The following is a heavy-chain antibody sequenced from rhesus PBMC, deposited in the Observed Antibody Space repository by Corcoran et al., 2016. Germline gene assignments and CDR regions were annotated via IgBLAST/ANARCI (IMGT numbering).Heavy chain of an antibody. Sequence: QVQLQESGPGLVKPSETLSLTCAVSGYSISSAYFWSWIRQPPGKGLEGIGYITYPGTPRHNPSLRGRVTISRDPSKNLFSLTLRSVTAADTAAYYCARQVAGTVSYWGQGVLVTVSS. V-gene: IGHV4-122*02. CDR3: ARQVAGTVSY. CDR1: GYSISSAYF. D-gene: IGHD1-1-1*01. CDR2: ITYPGTP. J-gene: IGHJ4*01.